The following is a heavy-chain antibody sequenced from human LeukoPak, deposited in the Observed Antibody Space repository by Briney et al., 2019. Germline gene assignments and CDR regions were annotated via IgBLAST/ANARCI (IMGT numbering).Heavy chain of an antibody. V-gene: IGHV3-53*01. D-gene: IGHD6-25*01. CDR1: GFTVSTNY. J-gene: IGHJ4*02. CDR3: ARGDISGSYFDY. CDR2: LYASGRT. Sequence: GGSLRLSCAASGFTVSTNYMSWVRQAPGRGLEWVSLLYASGRTYYTDSAKGRFAISRDASQNTLYLQMNSLKVEDTAVYYCARGDISGSYFDYWGQGTLATVSS.